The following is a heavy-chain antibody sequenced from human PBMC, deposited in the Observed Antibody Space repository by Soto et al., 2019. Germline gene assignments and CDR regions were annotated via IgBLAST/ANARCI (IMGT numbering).Heavy chain of an antibody. CDR2: SYYSRTT. CDR1: GVCISTSSYY. D-gene: IGHD3-3*01. Sequence: SETVSLTCTVSGVCISTSSYYWGWIRQPTGKGLEGIVASYYSRTTSYTPSLKTRVTTSVDTSKNQPSLKRSSVTAADTAVYYCAGRYYDFWSGRIKADYYEYMALWGKGTTVTVS. J-gene: IGHJ6*03. CDR3: AGRYYDFWSGRIKADYYEYMAL. V-gene: IGHV4-39*07.